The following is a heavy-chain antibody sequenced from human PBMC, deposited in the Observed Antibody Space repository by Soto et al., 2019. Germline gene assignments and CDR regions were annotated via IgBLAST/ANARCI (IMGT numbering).Heavy chain of an antibody. D-gene: IGHD3-10*01. CDR1: GGSFSGYY. Sequence: SETLSLTCAVYGGSFSGYYWSWIRRPPGKGLEWIGEINHSGSTNYNPSLKSRVTISVDTSKNQFSLKLSSVTAADTAVYYCAREDYYGSGSYYKYYYYYMDVWGKGTTVTVSS. J-gene: IGHJ6*03. V-gene: IGHV4-34*01. CDR2: INHSGST. CDR3: AREDYYGSGSYYKYYYYYMDV.